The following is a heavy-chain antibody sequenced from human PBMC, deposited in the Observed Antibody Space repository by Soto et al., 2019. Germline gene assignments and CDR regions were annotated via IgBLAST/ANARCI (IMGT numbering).Heavy chain of an antibody. J-gene: IGHJ4*02. CDR3: ARDYDSSGYPDY. CDR2: INPNSGGT. V-gene: IGHV1-2*04. Sequence: ASVKVSCKASGYTFTGYYMHWVRQAPGQGLEWMGWINPNSGGTNYAQKFQGWVTMTRDTSISTAYMELSRLRSDDTAAYYCARDYDSSGYPDYWGQGTLVTVSS. D-gene: IGHD3-22*01. CDR1: GYTFTGYY.